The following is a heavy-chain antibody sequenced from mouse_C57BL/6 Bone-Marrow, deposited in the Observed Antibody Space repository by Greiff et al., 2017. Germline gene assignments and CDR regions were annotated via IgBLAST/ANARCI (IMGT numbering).Heavy chain of an antibody. CDR3: AWGYLYAMDY. D-gene: IGHD2-2*01. J-gene: IGHJ4*01. CDR1: GYTFTSYT. CDR2: INPSSGYT. Sequence: VKVVESGAELARPGASVKMSCKASGYTFTSYTMHWVKQRPGQGLEWIGYINPSSGYTKYNQKFKDKATLTADKSSSTAYMQLSSLTSEDSAVYYCAWGYLYAMDYWGQGTSVTVSS. V-gene: IGHV1-4*01.